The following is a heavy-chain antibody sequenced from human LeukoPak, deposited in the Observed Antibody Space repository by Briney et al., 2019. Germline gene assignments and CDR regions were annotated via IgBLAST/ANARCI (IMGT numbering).Heavy chain of an antibody. CDR2: IIPILGIA. CDR1: GGTFSSYA. V-gene: IGHV1-69*04. D-gene: IGHD1-26*01. CDR3: ARSYIVGAAIDY. Sequence: AASVKVSCKASGGTFSSYAISWVRHAPGQGLEWMGRIIPILGIANYAQKFQGRVTITADKSTSTAYMELSSLRSEDTAVYYCARSYIVGAAIDYWGQGTLVTVSS. J-gene: IGHJ4*02.